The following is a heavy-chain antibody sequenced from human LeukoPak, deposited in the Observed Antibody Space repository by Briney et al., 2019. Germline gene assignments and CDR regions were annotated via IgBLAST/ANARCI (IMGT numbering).Heavy chain of an antibody. CDR2: IYYTGST. V-gene: IGHV4-61*01. CDR1: GGSVSSGTYY. D-gene: IGHD3-10*01. CDR3: ARRGGSGRSFDY. Sequence: PSETLSLTCTVPGGSVSSGTYYWSWIRQPPGKGLEWIGYIYYTGSTNYNPSLKSRLTISVDTSKNQFSLKLSSVTAADTAVYYCARRGGSGRSFDYWGQGTLVTVSS. J-gene: IGHJ4*02.